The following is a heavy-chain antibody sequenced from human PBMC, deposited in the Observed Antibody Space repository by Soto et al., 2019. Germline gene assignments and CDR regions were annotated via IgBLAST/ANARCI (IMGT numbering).Heavy chain of an antibody. Sequence: EVQLVESGGGLVKPGGSLRLSCAASGFTFSSYSMNWLRQAPGKGLEWVSSISSSSSYIYYADSVKGRFTISRDNAKNSLYLQMNSLRAEDTAVYYCARESLSCFDYWGQGTLVTVAS. CDR1: GFTFSSYS. D-gene: IGHD2-2*01. CDR2: ISSSSSYI. V-gene: IGHV3-21*01. J-gene: IGHJ4*02. CDR3: ARESLSCFDY.